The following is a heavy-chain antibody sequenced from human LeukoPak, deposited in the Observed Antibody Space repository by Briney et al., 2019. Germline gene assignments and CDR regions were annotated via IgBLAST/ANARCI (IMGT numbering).Heavy chain of an antibody. D-gene: IGHD6-6*01. CDR3: ASRGPRPTYYYYMDV. J-gene: IGHJ6*03. CDR1: GVSFSGYY. Sequence: SETLSLTCAVYGVSFSGYYWSWIRQPPGKGLEWIGEINHSGSTNYNPSLKSRVTISVDTSKNQFSLKLSSVTAADTAVYYCASRGPRPTYYYYMDVWGKGTTVTVSS. CDR2: INHSGST. V-gene: IGHV4-34*01.